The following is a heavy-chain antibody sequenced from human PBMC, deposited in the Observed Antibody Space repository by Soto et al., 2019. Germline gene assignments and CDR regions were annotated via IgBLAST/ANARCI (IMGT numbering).Heavy chain of an antibody. Sequence: GGSLRLSCTASGFTFGDYAMSWFRQAPGKGLEWVGFIRSKAYGGTTEYAASVKGRSTISRDDSKSIAYLQMNSLETEDTAVYYCTRAPMGIAAAGTPPSWGQGTLVTVSS. V-gene: IGHV3-49*03. CDR1: GFTFGDYA. CDR3: TRAPMGIAAAGTPPS. J-gene: IGHJ4*02. D-gene: IGHD6-13*01. CDR2: IRSKAYGGTT.